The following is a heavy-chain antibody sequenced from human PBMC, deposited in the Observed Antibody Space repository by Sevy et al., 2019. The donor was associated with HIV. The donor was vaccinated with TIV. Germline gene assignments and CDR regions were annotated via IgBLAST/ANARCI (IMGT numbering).Heavy chain of an antibody. J-gene: IGHJ5*02. CDR1: YGAFSGYY. D-gene: IGHD2-2*01. V-gene: IGHV4-34*01. CDR2: INESGIT. CDR3: ARSPPVVVVPGAPSWFDP. Sequence: SETLSLTCAVHYGAFSGYYWNWIRQVPGKGLEWIGEINESGITYYNPTFKSRVTISVDTSKKQFSLKLNPVTAVDSVVYFCARSPPVVVVPGAPSWFDPWGQGTLVTVSS.